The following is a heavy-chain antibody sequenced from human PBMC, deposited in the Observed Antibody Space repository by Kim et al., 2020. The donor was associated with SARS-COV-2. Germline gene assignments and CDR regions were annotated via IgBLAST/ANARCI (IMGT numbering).Heavy chain of an antibody. J-gene: IGHJ1*01. CDR2: IGGDGNK. D-gene: IGHD3-3*01. CDR3: ATDLWGFGADDH. V-gene: IGHV3-23*01. Sequence: GGSLRLSCVASGFSFSGNAMNWVRQAPEKGLEWVSGIGGDGNKYYADPVNGRLTTSTDDARNTLYLQLNNLIPEDTAVYYCATDLWGFGADDHSCHGTLV. CDR1: GFSFSGNA.